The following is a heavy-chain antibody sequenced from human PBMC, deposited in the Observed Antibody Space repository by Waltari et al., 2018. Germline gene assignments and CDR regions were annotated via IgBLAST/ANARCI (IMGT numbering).Heavy chain of an antibody. D-gene: IGHD3-22*01. J-gene: IGHJ5*02. CDR3: AKGVVGGYERGWFDP. V-gene: IGHV5-51*01. CDR1: GYIFSNYW. CDR2: IYPDVSGI. Sequence: QLVQSGAEVKKPGESLRISCKASGYIFSNYWIGWVRRMPGGKGLEWVAIIYPDVSGITYRPSFQGHVSISADKSINTAYLQWSSLRASDTAIYYCAKGVVGGYERGWFDPWGQGTLVTVSS.